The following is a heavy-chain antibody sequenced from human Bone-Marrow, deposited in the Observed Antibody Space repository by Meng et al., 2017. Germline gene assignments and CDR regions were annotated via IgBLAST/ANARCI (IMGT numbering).Heavy chain of an antibody. Sequence: GESLNISCAVSGFTAKSIHMTWVRHPPGKGLDWVSVIYSGDNTYYADSVKGRFTISRDKSKNTLYLQMNSLRAEDTPVYYCARDHYYDSSGYYLTHYFDYWGQGTLVTVSS. J-gene: IGHJ4*02. CDR1: GFTAKSIH. D-gene: IGHD3-22*01. V-gene: IGHV3-53*01. CDR2: IYSGDNT. CDR3: ARDHYYDSSGYYLTHYFDY.